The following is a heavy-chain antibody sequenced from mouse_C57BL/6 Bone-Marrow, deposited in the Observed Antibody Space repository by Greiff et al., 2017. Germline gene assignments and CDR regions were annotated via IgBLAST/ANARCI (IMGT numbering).Heavy chain of an antibody. J-gene: IGHJ1*03. V-gene: IGHV1-69*01. D-gene: IGHD1-1*01. CDR1: GYTFTSYW. CDR2: FDPSDSYT. CDR3: AREGRGSIYDWYFDV. Sequence: VQLQQPGAELVMPGASVKLSCKASGYTFTSYWMHWVKQRPGQGLEWIGEFDPSDSYTNNNQKFKGKSTLTVDKSSSTASMQLSSLTSEDAAVYYCAREGRGSIYDWYFDVWGKGTTVTVSS.